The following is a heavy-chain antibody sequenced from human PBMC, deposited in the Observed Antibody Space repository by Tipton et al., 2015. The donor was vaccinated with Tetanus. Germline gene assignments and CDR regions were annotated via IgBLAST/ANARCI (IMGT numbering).Heavy chain of an antibody. J-gene: IGHJ5*02. CDR2: IFYSGNT. Sequence: TLSLTCTVSGDPMNDFYWSWIRQPPGKGLEWIGHIFYSGNTDYNPSLKSRVTISVDTSRKQFSLRLKSVTPADTAMYYCARDHRRSASYAGWFDPWGQGTLVTVFS. CDR3: ARDHRRSASYAGWFDP. V-gene: IGHV4-59*01. CDR1: GDPMNDFY. D-gene: IGHD2-15*01.